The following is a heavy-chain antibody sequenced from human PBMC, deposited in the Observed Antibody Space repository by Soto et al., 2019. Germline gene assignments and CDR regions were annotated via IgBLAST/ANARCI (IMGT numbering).Heavy chain of an antibody. J-gene: IGHJ6*03. Sequence: ASVKVSCKASGYTFSSYAISWVRQAPGQGPEWMGWISPYNGNTNYARNLQGRVTMTTDTSTTTAYMELRSLTSDDTAIYYCARGTTVTTTPTYYYMDVWGKGTTVTVSS. V-gene: IGHV1-18*01. CDR1: GYTFSSYA. CDR3: ARGTTVTTTPTYYYMDV. D-gene: IGHD4-4*01. CDR2: ISPYNGNT.